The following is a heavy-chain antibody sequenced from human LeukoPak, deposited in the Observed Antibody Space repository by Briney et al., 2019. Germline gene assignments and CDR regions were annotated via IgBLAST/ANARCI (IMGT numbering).Heavy chain of an antibody. Sequence: ASVKVSCKASGGTFSSCAISWVRQAPGQGLEWMGGIIPIFGTANYAQKFQGRVTITADESTSTAYMELSSLRSEDTAVYYCAWSPWMSGYYPEDYWGQGTLVTVSS. CDR2: IIPIFGTA. CDR1: GGTFSSCA. J-gene: IGHJ4*02. D-gene: IGHD3-3*01. CDR3: AWSPWMSGYYPEDY. V-gene: IGHV1-69*01.